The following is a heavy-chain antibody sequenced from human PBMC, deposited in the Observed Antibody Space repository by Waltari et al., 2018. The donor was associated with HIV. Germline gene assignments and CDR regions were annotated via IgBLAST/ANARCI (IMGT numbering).Heavy chain of an antibody. V-gene: IGHV3-30*04. CDR3: ARDFGPGYYDSSGYYYLDY. CDR2: ISYDGSNK. D-gene: IGHD3-22*01. J-gene: IGHJ4*02. Sequence: QVQLVESGGGVVQPGRSLRLSCAASGFTFSSYAMHWVRQAPGKGLEWVAVISYDGSNKYYADSVKGRFTISRDNSKNTLYLQMNSLRAEDTAVYYCARDFGPGYYDSSGYYYLDYWGQGTLVTVSS. CDR1: GFTFSSYA.